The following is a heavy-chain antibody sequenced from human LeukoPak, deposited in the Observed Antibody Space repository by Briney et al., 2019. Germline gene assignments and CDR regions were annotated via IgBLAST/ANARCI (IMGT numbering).Heavy chain of an antibody. CDR2: IYPGDSDI. CDR3: ATGYSGGRGAFDI. CDR1: GYRFTTYW. J-gene: IGHJ3*02. V-gene: IGHV5-51*01. D-gene: IGHD6-19*01. Sequence: GKSLKISGKGFGYRFTTYWIGWVRQLPGKALECMGLIYPGDSDIRYSPSFQGQVTISADKSVSTSFLQWSSLKASDTAMYYCATGYSGGRGAFDIWGQGTMVTVSS.